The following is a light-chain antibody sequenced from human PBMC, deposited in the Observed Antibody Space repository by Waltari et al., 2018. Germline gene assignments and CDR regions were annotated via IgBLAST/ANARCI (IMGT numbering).Light chain of an antibody. Sequence: QSALTQPRSVSGSPGQSVTIPCPGTRSAVDTYNSFSWYRHHPGKAPKLLIFGVTTRPSGVPDRFSGSKSGNTASLTISGLQIEDEADYYCCSYGGVNTLGVLFGGGSKLTV. CDR3: CSYGGVNTLGVL. CDR2: GVT. J-gene: IGLJ2*01. CDR1: RSAVDTYNS. V-gene: IGLV2-11*01.